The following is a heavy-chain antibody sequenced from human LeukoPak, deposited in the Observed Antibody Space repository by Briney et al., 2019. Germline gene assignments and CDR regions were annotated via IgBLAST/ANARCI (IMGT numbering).Heavy chain of an antibody. V-gene: IGHV4-4*07. CDR1: GGSISSYH. CDR3: STRQSGRSFIYYYYYMDV. D-gene: IGHD2-15*01. J-gene: IGHJ6*03. CDR2: IYTSGST. Sequence: SETLSLTCTVSGGSISSYHWSWIRQPAGKGLEWIGHIYTSGSTNYNPSLKSRVTMSVDTSKNQFSLKLSSVTAADTAVYYCSTRQSGRSFIYYYYYMDVWGKGTTVTVSS.